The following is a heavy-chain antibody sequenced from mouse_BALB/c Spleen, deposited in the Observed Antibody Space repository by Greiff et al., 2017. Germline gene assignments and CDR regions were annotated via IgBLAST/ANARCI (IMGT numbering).Heavy chain of an antibody. V-gene: IGHV1-12*01. CDR1: GYTFTSYN. CDR2: IYPGNGDT. CDR3: ARDYRYFDY. J-gene: IGHJ2*01. D-gene: IGHD2-14*01. Sequence: QPGAELVKPGASVKMSCKASGYTFTSYNMHWVKQTPGQGLEWIGAIYPGNGDTSYNQKFKGKATLTADKSSSTAYMQLSSLTSEDSAVYYCARDYRYFDYWGQGTTLTVSS.